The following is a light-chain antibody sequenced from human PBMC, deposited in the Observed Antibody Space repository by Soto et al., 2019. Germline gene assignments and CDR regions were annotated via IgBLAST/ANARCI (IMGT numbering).Light chain of an antibody. CDR2: GAS. CDR1: QTVSSGY. CDR3: QQYSRSSYT. J-gene: IGKJ2*01. V-gene: IGKV3-20*01. Sequence: DIVMTQSPGTLSLSPGERATISCRASQTVSSGYLAWYQQKPGQAPRLLIYGASSMATGIPDRFSGSGSGTDFTLTISRLEPEDFAVYYCQQYSRSSYTFGQGTKLEIK.